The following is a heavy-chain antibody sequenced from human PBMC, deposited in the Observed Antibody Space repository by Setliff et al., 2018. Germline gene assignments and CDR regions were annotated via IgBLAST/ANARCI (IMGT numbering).Heavy chain of an antibody. D-gene: IGHD3-16*01. Sequence: ASVKVSCKASGYTFTLYYLHWVRQAPGQGLEWMGRINXXXXXXXXXXXXXXRVTMTXDTSISTAYMDLSRLRSDDTAVYYCARDRVWGTLDAFDIWGQGTMVTVSS. CDR2: INXXXXXX. V-gene: IGHV1-2*06. J-gene: IGHJ3*02. CDR3: ARDRVWGTLDAFDI. CDR1: GYTFTLYY.